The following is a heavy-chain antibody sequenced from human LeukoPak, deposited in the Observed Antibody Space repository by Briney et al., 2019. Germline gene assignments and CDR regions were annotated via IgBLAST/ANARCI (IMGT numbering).Heavy chain of an antibody. CDR1: GYNFINYG. J-gene: IGHJ4*02. Sequence: GASVKVSCKASGYNFINYGISWVRQAPGKGLDWVGWISTYNGNSIYAQKFQGRVTMTTDTSTSTGYMDLRSLTSDDTAVYYCARVARTAVGIRYYFDEWGQGTLVSVSS. D-gene: IGHD1-14*01. V-gene: IGHV1-18*01. CDR2: ISTYNGNS. CDR3: ARVARTAVGIRYYFDE.